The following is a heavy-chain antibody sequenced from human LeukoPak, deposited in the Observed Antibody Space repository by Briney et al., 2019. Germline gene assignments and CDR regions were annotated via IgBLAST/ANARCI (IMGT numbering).Heavy chain of an antibody. D-gene: IGHD2-21*01. V-gene: IGHV3-21*01. CDR2: TSSSSSYI. J-gene: IGHJ4*02. CDR1: GFTFSSYS. CDR3: AREDCGSSPPDY. Sequence: PGGSLRLSCAASGFTFSSYSMNWVRQAPGKGLEWVSSTSSSSSYIYYADSVKGRFTISRDNAKNPLYLQMNSLRAEDTAVYYCAREDCGSSPPDYWGRGTLVTVSS.